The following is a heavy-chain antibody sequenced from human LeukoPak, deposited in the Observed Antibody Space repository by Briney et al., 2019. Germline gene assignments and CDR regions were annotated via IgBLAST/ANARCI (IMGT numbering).Heavy chain of an antibody. CDR3: AKVRGITFGGVIGVIDY. J-gene: IGHJ4*02. D-gene: IGHD3-16*02. V-gene: IGHV3-23*01. CDR2: ISGSGGST. Sequence: PGGSLRLSCAASGFTFSSYAMSWVRQALGKGLEWVSAISGSGGSTYYADSVKGRFTISRDNSKNTLYLQMNSLRAEDTAVYYCAKVRGITFGGVIGVIDYWGQGTLVTVSS. CDR1: GFTFSSYA.